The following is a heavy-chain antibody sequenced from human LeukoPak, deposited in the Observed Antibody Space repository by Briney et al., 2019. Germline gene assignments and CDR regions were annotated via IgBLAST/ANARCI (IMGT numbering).Heavy chain of an antibody. V-gene: IGHV4-59*08. J-gene: IGHJ6*02. CDR3: ARYYDFWSGYYSRSYYYGMDV. CDR2: IYYSGST. CDR1: GGSISSYY. Sequence: SETLSLTCTVSGGSISSYYWSWIRQPPGKGLEWIGYIYYSGSTNYNPFLKSRVTISVDTSKNQFSLKLSSVTAADTAVYYCARYYDFWSGYYSRSYYYGMDVWGQGTTVTVSS. D-gene: IGHD3-3*01.